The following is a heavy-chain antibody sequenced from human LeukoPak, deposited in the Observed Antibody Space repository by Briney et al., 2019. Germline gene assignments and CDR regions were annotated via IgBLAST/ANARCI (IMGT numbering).Heavy chain of an antibody. D-gene: IGHD1-14*01. J-gene: IGHJ4*02. CDR2: IYHSGNT. CDR3: ARAVGPDRPFDY. Sequence: SETLSLTCTVSGSSISSSSYYWGWIRQPPGKGLEWIGSIYHSGNTYYNPSLKSRVTISVDTSKNQFSLRVRSVTAADTAAYYCARAVGPDRPFDYWGQGSLVTVSS. CDR1: GSSISSSSYY. V-gene: IGHV4-39*07.